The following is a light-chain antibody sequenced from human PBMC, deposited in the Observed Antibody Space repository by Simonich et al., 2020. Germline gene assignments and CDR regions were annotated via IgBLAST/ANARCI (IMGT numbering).Light chain of an antibody. CDR1: QSVLYSSNNKNY. V-gene: IGKV4-1*01. J-gene: IGKJ2*01. CDR2: WAS. Sequence: DIVMTQSPDSLAVSLGERATINCKSSQSVLYSSNNKNYLTWYQQKPGQPPKRLIYWASTRESGVPDRFSGSGSGTDFTLTICSLQAEDVAVYYCQQYYSTPPYTFGQGTKLEIK. CDR3: QQYYSTPPYT.